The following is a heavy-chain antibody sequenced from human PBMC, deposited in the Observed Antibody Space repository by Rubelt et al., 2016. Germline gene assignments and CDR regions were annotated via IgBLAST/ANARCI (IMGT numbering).Heavy chain of an antibody. CDR1: GYTFTTYG. D-gene: IGHD2-2*01. CDR3: ARGYCSSANCLFNWFDP. Sequence: QVQLVQSGAEVKKPGASVKVSCKASGYTFTTYGISWVRQAPGQGLEWMGWIRTYNGNTNYAQKCQGRVTMTTATSSSAAYMELRSLGSDATAMYFCARGYCSSANCLFNWFDPGGQGTRVTVSS. CDR2: IRTYNGNT. J-gene: IGHJ5*02. V-gene: IGHV1-18*01.